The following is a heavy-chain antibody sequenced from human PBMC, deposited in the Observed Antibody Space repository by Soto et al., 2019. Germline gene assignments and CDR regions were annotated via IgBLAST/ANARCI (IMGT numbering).Heavy chain of an antibody. CDR2: LAYDGSQK. J-gene: IGHJ4*02. CDR1: GFTFRSSG. V-gene: IGHV3-30*03. Sequence: QVHLVESGGGVVQPGTSLTLTCTASGFTFRSSGMHWVRQAPGKGLAWLAFLAYDGSQKFYADSVKGRLSISRDNTKHTLYLQMCSLSAEDTAMYYSASVLVTDSPLANWGPGTRVTFSS. D-gene: IGHD2-21*02. CDR3: ASVLVTDSPLAN.